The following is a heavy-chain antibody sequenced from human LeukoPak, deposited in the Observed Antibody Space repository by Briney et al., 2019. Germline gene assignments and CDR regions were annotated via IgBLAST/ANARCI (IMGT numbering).Heavy chain of an antibody. V-gene: IGHV3-7*01. CDR3: ARDLYEVTEPLVDY. D-gene: IGHD2-21*02. CDR1: GFTFSSYW. CDR2: IKQDGSEK. Sequence: GGSLRLSCAASGFTFSSYWMSWVRQAPGKGLEWVANIKQDGSEKYYVDSVKGRFTISRDNAKNSLYLQMNSLRAEDMAVYYCARDLYEVTEPLVDYWGQGTLVTVSS. J-gene: IGHJ4*02.